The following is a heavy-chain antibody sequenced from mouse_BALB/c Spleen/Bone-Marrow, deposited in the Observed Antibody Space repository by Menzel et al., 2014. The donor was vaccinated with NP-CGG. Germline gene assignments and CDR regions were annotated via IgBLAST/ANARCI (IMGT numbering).Heavy chain of an antibody. Sequence: LQQSGSELVRPGASVKLSCKASGYTFTSYWMHWVQQRHGQGLEWIGNIYPGSGSTNYDEKFKSKGTLTVDTSSSTAYMHLSSITSEDSAVYYCTSWDYWGQGTTLTVSS. CDR3: TSWDY. V-gene: IGHV1S22*01. CDR2: IYPGSGST. CDR1: GYTFTSYW. J-gene: IGHJ2*01.